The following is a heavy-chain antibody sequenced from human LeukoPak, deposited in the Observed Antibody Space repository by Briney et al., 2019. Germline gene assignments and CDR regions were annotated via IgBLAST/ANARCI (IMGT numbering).Heavy chain of an antibody. D-gene: IGHD1-26*01. Sequence: SQTLSPTCAISGDSVSNNRASWGWIRQSPPRGLEWLGRTYYRSQWFDDYAPSVRSRITINPDTSKNQFSLQLNSVTPEDTAVYYCVRIRGLGLFDYWGQGTLVTVSS. CDR1: GDSVSNNRAS. V-gene: IGHV6-1*01. J-gene: IGHJ4*02. CDR2: TYYRSQWFD. CDR3: VRIRGLGLFDY.